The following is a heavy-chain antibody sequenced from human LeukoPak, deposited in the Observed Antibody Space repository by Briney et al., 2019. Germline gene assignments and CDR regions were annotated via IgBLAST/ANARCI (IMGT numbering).Heavy chain of an antibody. V-gene: IGHV3-48*03. CDR2: ISSSANTI. D-gene: IGHD3-9*01. CDR1: GFTFSSYE. CDR3: ARYSILTGYYRGYFDY. J-gene: IGHJ4*02. Sequence: PGGSLRLSCAASGFTFSSYEMNWVRQAPGKGLEWVSYISSSANTIYYADSVKGRFTIPRDNAKNSLYLQMNSLRAEDTAVYYCARYSILTGYYRGYFDYWGQGTLVTVSS.